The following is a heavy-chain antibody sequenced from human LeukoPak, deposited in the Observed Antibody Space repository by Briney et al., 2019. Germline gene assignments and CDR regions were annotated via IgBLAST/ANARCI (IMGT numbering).Heavy chain of an antibody. D-gene: IGHD6-19*01. CDR3: ARELEQQWLVRFDGYDAFDI. J-gene: IGHJ3*02. Sequence: PSETLSLTCAVYGGSFSGYYWSCIRQPPGKGLEWIGEIYHSGSTNYNPSLKSRVTISVDKSKNQFSLKLSSVTAADTAVYYCARELEQQWLVRFDGYDAFDIWGQGTMVTVSS. CDR2: IYHSGST. CDR1: GGSFSGYY. V-gene: IGHV4-34*01.